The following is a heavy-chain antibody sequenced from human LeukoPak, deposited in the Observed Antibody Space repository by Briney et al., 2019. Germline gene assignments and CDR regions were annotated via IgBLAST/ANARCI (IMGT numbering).Heavy chain of an antibody. V-gene: IGHV5-51*01. J-gene: IGHJ3*02. CDR2: IYPGDSDT. D-gene: IGHD2-21*02. CDR1: GYSFTGYW. CDR3: ARRLAYCGGDCSDAFDI. Sequence: GESLKISCKGSGYSFTGYWIGWVRQMPGKGLEWMGIIYPGDSDTRYSPSFQGQVTISADKSISTAYLQWSSLKASDTAMYYCARRLAYCGGDCSDAFDIWGQGTMVTVSS.